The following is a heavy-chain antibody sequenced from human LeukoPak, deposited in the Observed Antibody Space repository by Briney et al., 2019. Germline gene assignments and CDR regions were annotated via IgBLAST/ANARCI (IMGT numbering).Heavy chain of an antibody. CDR3: ARKPFGIVGAPFDY. J-gene: IGHJ4*02. CDR1: GYTFTGYY. D-gene: IGHD1-26*01. CDR2: INPNSGGT. Sequence: GASVKVSCKASGYTFTGYYMHWVRQAPGQGLEWMGRINPNSGGTNYAQKFQGRVTMTRDTSISTAYMELSRLRSDDTAVYYCARKPFGIVGAPFDYWGQGTLVTVSS. V-gene: IGHV1-2*06.